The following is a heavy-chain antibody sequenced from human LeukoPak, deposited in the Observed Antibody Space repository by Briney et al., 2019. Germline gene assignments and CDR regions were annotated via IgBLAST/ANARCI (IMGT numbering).Heavy chain of an antibody. D-gene: IGHD4-23*01. Sequence: PSETLSLTCTVSGGSISSSSYYWGWIRQPPGKGLEWIGGIYYSGSTYYNPSLKSRVTISVDTSKNQFSLKLSSVTAADTAVYYCARHLPGGNPIVESDYWGQGTLVTVSS. J-gene: IGHJ4*02. V-gene: IGHV4-39*01. CDR3: ARHLPGGNPIVESDY. CDR2: IYYSGST. CDR1: GGSISSSSYY.